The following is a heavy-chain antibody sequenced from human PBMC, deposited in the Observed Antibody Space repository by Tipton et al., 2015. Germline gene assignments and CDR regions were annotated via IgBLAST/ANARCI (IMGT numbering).Heavy chain of an antibody. CDR3: GRGRDYGDNRALDT. D-gene: IGHD4-23*01. CDR1: GFTFSRYS. CDR2: ISTSGSAI. Sequence: SLRLSCSASGFTFSRYSMNWVRQAPGKGLEWVSYISTSGSAIYYADSVKGRFTISRDNAESSLYLQMNSLRDEDTAVYYCGRGRDYGDNRALDTWGQGTLVTVSS. J-gene: IGHJ4*02. V-gene: IGHV3-48*02.